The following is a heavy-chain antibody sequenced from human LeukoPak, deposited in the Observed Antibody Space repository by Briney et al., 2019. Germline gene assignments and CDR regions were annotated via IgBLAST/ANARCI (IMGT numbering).Heavy chain of an antibody. D-gene: IGHD4-11*01. CDR2: IRYDGSNK. V-gene: IGHV3-30*02. CDR3: AKDQGLQQYFQH. CDR1: GFTFSSYG. Sequence: PGGSLRLSCAASGFTFSSYGMHWVRQAPGKGLEWVAFIRYDGSNKYYADSVKGRFTISRDNSKNTLYLQMNSLRAEDTAVYYCAKDQGLQQYFQHWGQGTLVTVSS. J-gene: IGHJ1*01.